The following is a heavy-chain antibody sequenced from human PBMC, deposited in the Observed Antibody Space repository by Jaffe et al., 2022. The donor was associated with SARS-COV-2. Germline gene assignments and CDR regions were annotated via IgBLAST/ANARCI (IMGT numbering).Heavy chain of an antibody. J-gene: IGHJ4*02. CDR1: GYTFATYA. CDR3: AKYSSSWYFDF. V-gene: IGHV1-3*01. D-gene: IGHD6-13*01. Sequence: QVQLVQSGAEVSKPGASVKVSCKASGYTFATYAIHWVRQAPGQRLEWMGWINAANGNTKYSQNFQGRVTISRDTSASTAFLELSSLRSEDTAVYYCAKYSSSWYFDFWGQGTLVTVSS. CDR2: INAANGNT.